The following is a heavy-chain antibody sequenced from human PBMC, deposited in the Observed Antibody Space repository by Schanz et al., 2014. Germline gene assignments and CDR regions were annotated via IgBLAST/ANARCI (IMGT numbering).Heavy chain of an antibody. CDR2: IGYLGDT. V-gene: IGHV3-13*01. Sequence: EVQLVESGGGLVQPGGSLRLSCAASGFTLSNSDMHWVRQGTGKGLEWVSTIGYLGDTYYPDSVKGRFHVSRNSGQNSLYLQMNSLRAGDTAVDYCARGTDWNLHYWGQGALVTVSS. CDR3: ARGTDWNLHY. D-gene: IGHD1-1*01. J-gene: IGHJ4*02. CDR1: GFTLSNSD.